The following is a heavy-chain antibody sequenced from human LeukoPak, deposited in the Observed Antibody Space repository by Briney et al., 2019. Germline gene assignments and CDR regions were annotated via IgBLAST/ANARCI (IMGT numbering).Heavy chain of an antibody. Sequence: GRSLRLSCAASGFTFSTYAMHWVRQAPGKGLEWVAVISYDGSNKYYADSVKGRFTISRDNSKNTLYLQMNSLRAEDTAVYYCARAADIVVVVAAPPFDYWGQGTLVTVSS. J-gene: IGHJ4*02. CDR3: ARAADIVVVVAAPPFDY. CDR1: GFTFSTYA. D-gene: IGHD2-15*01. V-gene: IGHV3-30-3*01. CDR2: ISYDGSNK.